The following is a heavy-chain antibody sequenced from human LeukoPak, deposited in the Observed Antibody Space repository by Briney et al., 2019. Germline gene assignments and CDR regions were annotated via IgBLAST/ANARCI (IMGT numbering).Heavy chain of an antibody. D-gene: IGHD4-17*01. J-gene: IGHJ4*02. CDR2: IYSSGST. Sequence: SETLSLTCTVSGDSISQSNYYWGWLRQPPGKALEWLGSIYSSGSTYYDPPLKSRITVSADMSKNQFSLKVTSVTAADTAVYYCARYGNDYGDCWFYYWGLGNLVIVSS. CDR3: ARYGNDYGDCWFYY. V-gene: IGHV4-39*01. CDR1: GDSISQSNYY.